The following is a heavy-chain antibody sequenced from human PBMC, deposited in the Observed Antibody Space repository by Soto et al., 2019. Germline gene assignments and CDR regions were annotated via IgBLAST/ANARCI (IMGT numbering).Heavy chain of an antibody. CDR3: AREGSYSAYNFAHGIQLWSFDF. D-gene: IGHD5-12*01. Sequence: PSETLSLTXTVSGGSINTFYWSWVRQPAGKGLEWIGRIFSSGSTSFNPSLESRVAMSVDTSKNHFSLNLSSVNAADMAVYYCAREGSYSAYNFAHGIQLWSFDFWGQGALVTVSS. J-gene: IGHJ4*02. CDR1: GGSINTFY. V-gene: IGHV4-4*07. CDR2: IFSSGST.